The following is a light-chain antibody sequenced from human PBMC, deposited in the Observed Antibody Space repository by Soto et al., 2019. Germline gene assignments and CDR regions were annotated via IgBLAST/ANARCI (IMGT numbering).Light chain of an antibody. V-gene: IGKV1-39*01. CDR3: QQSYTLSPLT. Sequence: DIQMTQSPSSLSASVGDRVIITCRTSQSISNYLNWYQHKPGKAPKVMISAASNLKSGVPSRFSGSGSGTVFTLTISSLQPEDFATYFCQQSYTLSPLTFGGGTKVEIK. CDR1: QSISNY. CDR2: AAS. J-gene: IGKJ4*01.